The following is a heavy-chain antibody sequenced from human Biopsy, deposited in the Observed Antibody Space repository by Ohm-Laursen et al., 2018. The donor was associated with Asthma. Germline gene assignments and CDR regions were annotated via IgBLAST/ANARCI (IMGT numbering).Heavy chain of an antibody. Sequence: SPRLSCAASGFSFRDYYMTWMRQSPGKGLEWVSSISSSGSTTYPAESVKGRFTISRDNAQKSLFLQMGSLRAEDTAIYYCARVFESSEWGPFYHFGLDVWGQGTTVAVSS. CDR3: ARVFESSEWGPFYHFGLDV. CDR2: ISSSGSTT. J-gene: IGHJ6*02. D-gene: IGHD6-25*01. CDR1: GFSFRDYY. V-gene: IGHV3-11*01.